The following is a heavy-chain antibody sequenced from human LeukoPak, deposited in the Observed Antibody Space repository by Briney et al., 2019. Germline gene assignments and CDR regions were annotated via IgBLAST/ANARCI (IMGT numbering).Heavy chain of an antibody. CDR2: ISAYNGNT. J-gene: IGHJ4*02. D-gene: IGHD1-1*01. CDR3: ARGRYNWNDDGTIVDY. CDR1: GYTFTSYD. V-gene: IGHV1-18*01. Sequence: ASVKVSCKASGYTFTSYDIIWVRQAPGQGLEWMGWISAYNGNTNYAQKLQGRVTMTTDTSTSTAYMELRSLRSDDTAVYYCARGRYNWNDDGTIVDYWGQGTLVTVSS.